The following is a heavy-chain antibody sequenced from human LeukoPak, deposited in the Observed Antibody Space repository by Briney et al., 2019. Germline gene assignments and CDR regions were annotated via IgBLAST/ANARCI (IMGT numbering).Heavy chain of an antibody. CDR2: IYYSGST. J-gene: IGHJ4*02. Sequence: SETLSLTCTVSGGSVSSGSYYWSWIRQPPGKGLEWIGYIYYSGSTYYNPSLKSRVTISVDTSKNQFSLKLSSVTAADTAVYYWAREEYCSGGSCSDYWGQGPLVTVSS. CDR1: GGSVSSGSYY. D-gene: IGHD2-15*01. V-gene: IGHV4-30-4*01. CDR3: AREEYCSGGSCSDY.